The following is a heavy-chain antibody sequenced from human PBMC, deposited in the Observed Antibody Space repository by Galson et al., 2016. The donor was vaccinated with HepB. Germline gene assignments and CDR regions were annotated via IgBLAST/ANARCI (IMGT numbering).Heavy chain of an antibody. J-gene: IGHJ4*02. CDR1: GFTFSSAY. D-gene: IGHD2-2*02. V-gene: IGHV3-15*01. CDR3: TTDGNTPKNFNY. Sequence: SLRLSCAASGFTFSSAYMSWVRQAPGNGLEWVGRIKTKIDSETTDFAAPVKDRFILSRDDSKNTVFLQMNSLKIEDTAVYFCTTDGNTPKNFNYWGQGTLVTVSS. CDR2: IKTKIDSETT.